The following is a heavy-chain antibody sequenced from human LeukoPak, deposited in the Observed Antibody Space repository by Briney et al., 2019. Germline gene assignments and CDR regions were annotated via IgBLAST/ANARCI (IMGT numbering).Heavy chain of an antibody. J-gene: IGHJ3*02. CDR2: INPNSGGT. Sequence: GASVKVSCTASGYTFTDYYIHWVRLAPGQGLEWLGWINPNSGGTNTAQNFQGRVTMTRDTSISTAYMELRSLRSDDTAVYYCARVLANDGLDIWGQGTMVTVYS. V-gene: IGHV1-2*02. D-gene: IGHD1-26*01. CDR3: ARVLANDGLDI. CDR1: GYTFTDYY.